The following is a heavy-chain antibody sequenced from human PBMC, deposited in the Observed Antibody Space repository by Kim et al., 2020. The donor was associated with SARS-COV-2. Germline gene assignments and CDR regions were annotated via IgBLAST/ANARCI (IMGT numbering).Heavy chain of an antibody. CDR3: ARDGSNYYGSGSYYNALIGLYNYGMDV. CDR1: GYTFTSYG. J-gene: IGHJ6*02. V-gene: IGHV1-18*01. D-gene: IGHD3-10*01. Sequence: ASVKVSCKASGYTFTSYGISWVRQAPGQGLEWMGWISAYNGNTNYAQKLQGRVTMTTDTSTSTAYMELRSLRSDDTAVYYCARDGSNYYGSGSYYNALIGLYNYGMDVWGQGTTVTVSS. CDR2: ISAYNGNT.